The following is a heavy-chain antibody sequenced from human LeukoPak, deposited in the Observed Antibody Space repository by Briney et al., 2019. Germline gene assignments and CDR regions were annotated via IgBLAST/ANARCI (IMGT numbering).Heavy chain of an antibody. D-gene: IGHD2-2*02. CDR1: GFTFSSYE. CDR3: ISGYCSGTTCYT. V-gene: IGHV3-15*01. J-gene: IGHJ5*02. CDR2: IKGTTAGGTA. Sequence: GGSLRLSCAASGFTFSSYEMNWVRQAPGKGLEWVGRIKGTTAGGTADYASPVKGRFTISRDDSKNTLYLQMNSLTTEDTAVYYCISGYCSGTTCYTWGQGTLVTVSS.